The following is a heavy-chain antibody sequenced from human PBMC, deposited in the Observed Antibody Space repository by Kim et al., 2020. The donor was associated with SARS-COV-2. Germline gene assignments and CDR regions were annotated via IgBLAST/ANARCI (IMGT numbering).Heavy chain of an antibody. CDR1: GYTFTSYA. V-gene: IGHV1-3*01. CDR3: ARPPIVGASDAFDI. Sequence: ASVKVSCKASGYTFTSYAMHWVRQAPGQRLDWMGWINAGNGNTKYSQKFQGRVTITMDTSASTAYMELSSLRSEDTAVYYCARPPIVGASDAFDIWGQGTMVTVSS. D-gene: IGHD1-26*01. CDR2: INAGNGNT. J-gene: IGHJ3*02.